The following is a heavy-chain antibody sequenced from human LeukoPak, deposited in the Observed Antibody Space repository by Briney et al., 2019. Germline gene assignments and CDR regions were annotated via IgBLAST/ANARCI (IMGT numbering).Heavy chain of an antibody. CDR2: IIPIFGTA. J-gene: IGHJ4*02. V-gene: IGHV1-69*06. CDR3: ASPPIHYYDSSGYPYYFDY. Sequence: SVKLSCKASGGTFSSYAISWVRQAPGQGLEWMGGIIPIFGTANYAQKFQGRVTITADKSTSTAYLELSSLRSEDTAVYYCASPPIHYYDSSGYPYYFDYWGQGTLVTVSS. CDR1: GGTFSSYA. D-gene: IGHD3-22*01.